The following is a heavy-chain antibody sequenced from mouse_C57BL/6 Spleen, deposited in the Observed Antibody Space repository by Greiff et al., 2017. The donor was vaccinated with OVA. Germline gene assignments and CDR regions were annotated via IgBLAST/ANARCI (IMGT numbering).Heavy chain of an antibody. CDR3: ARQNYARYCDV. Sequence: QVQLQQPGAELVKPGASVKLSCKASGYTFTSYWMQWVKQRPGQGLEWIGEIDPSDSYTNYNQKFKGKATLTVDTSSSTAYMQLSSLTSEDSAVYYCARQNYARYCDVWGTGTTVTVSS. CDR2: IDPSDSYT. J-gene: IGHJ1*03. V-gene: IGHV1-50*01. D-gene: IGHD1-1*02. CDR1: GYTFTSYW.